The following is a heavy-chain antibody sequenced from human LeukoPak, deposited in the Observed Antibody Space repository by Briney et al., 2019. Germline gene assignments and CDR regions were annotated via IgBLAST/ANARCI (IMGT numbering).Heavy chain of an antibody. CDR1: GYSISSGYD. V-gene: IGHV4-38-2*02. CDR2: IYHSGST. D-gene: IGHD3-10*01. Sequence: PSEALSLTCTVSGYSISSGYDWGWIRQPPGKGLEWIGSIYHSGSTYYSPSLKSRVTISADTSKNQFSLKLSSVTAADTAVYYCARVGITMVRGARSHFDYWGQGTLVTVSS. J-gene: IGHJ4*02. CDR3: ARVGITMVRGARSHFDY.